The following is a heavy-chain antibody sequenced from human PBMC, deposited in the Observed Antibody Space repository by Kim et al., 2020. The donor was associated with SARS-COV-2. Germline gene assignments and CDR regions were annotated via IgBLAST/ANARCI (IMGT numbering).Heavy chain of an antibody. CDR2: IIPIFGTA. Sequence: SVKVSCKASGGTFSSYAISWVRQAPGQGLEWMGGIIPIFGTANYAQKFQGRVTITADESTSTAYMELSSLRSEDTAVYYCARGPRSWELQYNWFDPWGQGTLVTVSS. CDR3: ARGPRSWELQYNWFDP. J-gene: IGHJ5*02. CDR1: GGTFSSYA. D-gene: IGHD1-26*01. V-gene: IGHV1-69*13.